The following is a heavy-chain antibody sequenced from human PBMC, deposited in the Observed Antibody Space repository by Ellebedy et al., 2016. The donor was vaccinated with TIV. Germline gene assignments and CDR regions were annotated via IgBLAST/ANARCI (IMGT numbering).Heavy chain of an antibody. V-gene: IGHV3-74*01. CDR1: GFTFSSYL. J-gene: IGHJ4*02. Sequence: GESLKISXAASGFTFSSYLMHWVRQAPGKGLVWVSRINTDGSSTSYGDSVKGRFTISRDNAKNTLYLQMNSLRAEDTAVYYCVRHYGSGTYAVDYWGQGTLVTVSS. D-gene: IGHD3-10*01. CDR3: VRHYGSGTYAVDY. CDR2: INTDGSST.